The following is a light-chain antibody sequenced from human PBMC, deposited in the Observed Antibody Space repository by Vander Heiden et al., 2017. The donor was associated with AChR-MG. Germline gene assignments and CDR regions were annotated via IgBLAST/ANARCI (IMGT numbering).Light chain of an antibody. CDR1: QSVSSS. Sequence: EIVLTQSPDTLSLSPGERATLSCRASQSVSSSLAWYQQKPGQAPRLLIYDASNGATGIPARFSGSGSGTDFTLTISSLEPEDFAVYYCQQRRNCPWTWGKGTKVEVK. J-gene: IGKJ1*01. CDR3: QQRRNCPWT. V-gene: IGKV3-11*01. CDR2: DAS.